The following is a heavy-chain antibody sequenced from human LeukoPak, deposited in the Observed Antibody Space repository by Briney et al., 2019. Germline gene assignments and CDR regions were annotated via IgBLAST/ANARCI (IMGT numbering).Heavy chain of an antibody. CDR1: GFTFSSYA. J-gene: IGHJ4*02. CDR2: ISGSGGST. Sequence: GGSLRLSCAASGFTFSSYAMSWVRQAPGKGLEWVSAISGSGGSTYYADSVKGRFTISRDNSKNTLYLQMNSLRAEDTAVYYCAKYLGLRYFDWLLGGDYWGQGTLVTVSS. CDR3: AKYLGLRYFDWLLGGDY. D-gene: IGHD3-9*01. V-gene: IGHV3-23*01.